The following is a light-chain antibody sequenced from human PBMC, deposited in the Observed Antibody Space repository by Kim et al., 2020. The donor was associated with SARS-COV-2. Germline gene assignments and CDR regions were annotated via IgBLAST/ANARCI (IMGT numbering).Light chain of an antibody. Sequence: GQKVAISCSGSSTNIGINVVNWYQQLPGTAPKLLMFDNSQRPSGVPDRFSGSKSGTSASLAISGLQSEDEADYYCATWDDSLHGVVFGGGTHLTVL. V-gene: IGLV1-44*01. CDR3: ATWDDSLHGVV. CDR1: STNIGINV. CDR2: DNS. J-gene: IGLJ2*01.